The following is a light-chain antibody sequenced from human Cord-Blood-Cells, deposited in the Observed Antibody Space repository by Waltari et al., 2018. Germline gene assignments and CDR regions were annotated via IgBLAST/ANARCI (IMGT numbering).Light chain of an antibody. Sequence: QSALTQPASVSGSPGQSITISCPGTSSDVGSYNLVSWYQQHPGKAPKLMIYEGSKRPSGVSNRFSGSKSGNTDSLTISGLQAEDEADYYCCSYAGSNWVFGGGTKLTVL. V-gene: IGLV2-23*01. J-gene: IGLJ3*02. CDR2: EGS. CDR3: CSYAGSNWV. CDR1: SSDVGSYNL.